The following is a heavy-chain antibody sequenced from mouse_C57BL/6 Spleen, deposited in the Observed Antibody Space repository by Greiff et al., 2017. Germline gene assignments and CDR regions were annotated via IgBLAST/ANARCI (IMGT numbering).Heavy chain of an antibody. CDR2: IYPGDGDT. Sequence: QVQLQQSGPELVKPGASVKISCKASGYAFSSSWMNWVKQRPGKGLEWIGRIYPGDGDTNYNGKFKGKATLTADKSSSTAYMQLSSLPSEDSAVYFCARAAQATDYYAMDYWGQGTSVTVSS. V-gene: IGHV1-82*01. CDR3: ARAAQATDYYAMDY. D-gene: IGHD3-2*02. J-gene: IGHJ4*01. CDR1: GYAFSSSW.